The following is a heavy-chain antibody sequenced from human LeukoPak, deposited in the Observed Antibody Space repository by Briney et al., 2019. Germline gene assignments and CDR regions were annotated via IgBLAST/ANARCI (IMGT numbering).Heavy chain of an antibody. V-gene: IGHV1-69*13. CDR1: GYTFTSYY. CDR2: IIPIFGTA. Sequence: GASVKVSCKASGYTFTSYYMHWVRQAPGQGLEWMGGIIPIFGTANYAQKFQGRVTITADESTSTAYMELSSLRSEDTAVYYCARASNDAFDIWGQGTMVTVSS. J-gene: IGHJ3*02. CDR3: ARASNDAFDI.